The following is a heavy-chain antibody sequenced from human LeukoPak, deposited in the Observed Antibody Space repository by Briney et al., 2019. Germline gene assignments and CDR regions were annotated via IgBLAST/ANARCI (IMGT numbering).Heavy chain of an antibody. CDR2: IYYSGST. D-gene: IGHD3-3*01. J-gene: IGHJ4*02. V-gene: IGHV4-59*08. Sequence: SKTLSLTCTVSGDSISGYYWSWIRQPPGKGLEWIGYIYYSGSTNYNPSLKSRVTISVDTSKNQFSLKLSSVTAADTAVYYCARQHSDFWSLDYWGQGTLVTVSS. CDR1: GDSISGYY. CDR3: ARQHSDFWSLDY.